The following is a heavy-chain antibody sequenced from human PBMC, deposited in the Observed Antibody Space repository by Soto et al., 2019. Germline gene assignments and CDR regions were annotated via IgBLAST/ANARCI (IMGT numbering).Heavy chain of an antibody. CDR3: ARDNNYFDP. J-gene: IGHJ5*02. CDR1: GYSFTNHG. CDR2: INTYNGKT. Sequence: QVQLEQSGAEVKKPGASVKVSCKTSGYSFTNHGISWVRQAPGQGLEWMGGINTYNGKTNYAQKLQGRITMTTDTSTSKAYMELRSLRSDDTAIYFCARDNNYFDPWGQGSLVTVSS. V-gene: IGHV1-18*01.